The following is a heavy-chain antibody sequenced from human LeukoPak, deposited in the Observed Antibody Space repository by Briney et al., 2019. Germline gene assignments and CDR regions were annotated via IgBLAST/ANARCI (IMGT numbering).Heavy chain of an antibody. D-gene: IGHD3-16*02. J-gene: IGHJ4*02. V-gene: IGHV3-23*01. CDR1: GFTFSSYA. CDR3: GYDYVWGSYREPFDY. Sequence: GGSLRLSCAASGFTFSSYAMSWVRQAPGKGLEWVSAISGSGGSTYYADSVKGRFTISRDNSKNTLYLQVNSLRAEDTAVYYCGYDYVWGSYREPFDYWGQGTLVTVSS. CDR2: ISGSGGST.